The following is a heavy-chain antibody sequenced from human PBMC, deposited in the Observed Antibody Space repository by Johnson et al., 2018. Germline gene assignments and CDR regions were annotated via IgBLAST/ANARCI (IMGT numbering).Heavy chain of an antibody. V-gene: IGHV3-30*18. J-gene: IGHJ4*02. D-gene: IGHD3-22*01. CDR1: GFPFRSFG. CDR2: ISYDGTKK. Sequence: QVQLVESGGGVVQPGRSLRLSCAASGFPFRSFGMHWVRQAPGKGLEWVAMISYDGTKKKNADSVKGRFSISRDNSKNTLYLEMNSLRPEDTAVYFWAKDGLDGSGYPEGSDIWGQGTLVTVSS. CDR3: AKDGLDGSGYPEGSDI.